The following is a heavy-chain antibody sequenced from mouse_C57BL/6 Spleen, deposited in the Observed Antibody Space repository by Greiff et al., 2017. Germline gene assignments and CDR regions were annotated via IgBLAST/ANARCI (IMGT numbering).Heavy chain of an antibody. Sequence: EVQLQQSGPELVKPGDSVKISCKASGYSFTGYFMNWVMQSHGKSLEWIGRINPYNGDTFYNQKFKGKATLTVDKSSSTAHMELRSLTYEDSAVYYCARSPITTVVGKGFDYWGQGTTLTVSS. CDR1: GYSFTGYF. D-gene: IGHD1-1*01. V-gene: IGHV1-20*01. CDR3: ARSPITTVVGKGFDY. J-gene: IGHJ2*01. CDR2: INPYNGDT.